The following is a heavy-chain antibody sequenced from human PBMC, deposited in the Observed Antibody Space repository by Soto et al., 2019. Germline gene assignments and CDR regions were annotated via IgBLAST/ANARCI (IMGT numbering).Heavy chain of an antibody. CDR2: IYYSGST. V-gene: IGHV4-59*08. CDR1: GGSISSYY. D-gene: IGHD4-17*01. Sequence: QVQLQESGPGLVKPSETLSLTCTVSGGSISSYYWSWIRQPPGKGLEWIGYIYYSGSTYYNPSLKSRVTISVDTSKNQFSLKLSSVTAADTAVYYCASYTVATGRNAFDIWGQGTMVTVSS. J-gene: IGHJ3*02. CDR3: ASYTVATGRNAFDI.